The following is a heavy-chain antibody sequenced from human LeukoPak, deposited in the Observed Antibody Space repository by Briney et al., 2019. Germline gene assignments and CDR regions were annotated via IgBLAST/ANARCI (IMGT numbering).Heavy chain of an antibody. J-gene: IGHJ6*03. CDR1: GYTFTSYD. D-gene: IGHD3-10*01. CDR2: MNPNSGNT. CDR3: ARGGVLWFGDPYYYYMDV. V-gene: IGHV1-8*03. Sequence: GASVKVSCKASGYTFTSYDINWVRQATGQGLGWMGWMNPNSGNTGYAQKFQGRVTITRNTSISTAYMELSSLRSEDTAVYYCARGGVLWFGDPYYYYMDVWGKGTTVTISS.